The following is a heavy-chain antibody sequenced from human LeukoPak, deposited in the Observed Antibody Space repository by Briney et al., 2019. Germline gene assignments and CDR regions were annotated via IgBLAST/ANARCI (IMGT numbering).Heavy chain of an antibody. V-gene: IGHV3-66*01. CDR3: ARDAGYDSSGFDY. D-gene: IGHD3-22*01. CDR2: IYSGGST. Sequence: GGSLRLSCAASGFTVSSNYMSWVRQAPGKGLEWVSVIYSGGSTYYADSVKGRFTISRDNSKNTLCLQMNSLRAEDTAVYYCARDAGYDSSGFDYWGQGTLVTVSS. CDR1: GFTVSSNY. J-gene: IGHJ4*02.